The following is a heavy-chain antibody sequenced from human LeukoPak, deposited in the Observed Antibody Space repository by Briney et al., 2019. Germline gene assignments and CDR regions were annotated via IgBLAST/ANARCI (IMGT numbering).Heavy chain of an antibody. CDR2: ISSSGSTI. J-gene: IGHJ3*02. Sequence: GGSPRLSCAASGFTFSDYYMSWIRQAPGKGLERVSYISSSGSTIYYADSVKGRFTISRDNAKNSLYLQMNSLRAEDTAVYYCARVGYDDAFDIWGQGTMVTVSS. D-gene: IGHD2-2*01. V-gene: IGHV3-11*04. CDR1: GFTFSDYY. CDR3: ARVGYDDAFDI.